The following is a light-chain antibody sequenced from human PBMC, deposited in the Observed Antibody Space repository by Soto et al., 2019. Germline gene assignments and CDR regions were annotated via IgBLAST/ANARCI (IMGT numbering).Light chain of an antibody. CDR2: AAS. V-gene: IGKV1-39*01. Sequence: DIQMTQSPSSLSPSVGDRVSITCRASQSINSYLNWYQQKPGKAPNLLIYAASSLRSGVPSRFSGSGSATDFTLTISSLQPEDFATYYCQQSYSTPITFGQGTRLEIK. CDR3: QQSYSTPIT. J-gene: IGKJ5*01. CDR1: QSINSY.